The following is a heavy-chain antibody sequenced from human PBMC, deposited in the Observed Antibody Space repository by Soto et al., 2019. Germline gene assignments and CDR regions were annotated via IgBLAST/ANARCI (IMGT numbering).Heavy chain of an antibody. J-gene: IGHJ4*02. Sequence: GGSLRLSCAASGFTFSSYGMHWVGQAPGKGLEWVAVISYDGSNKYYADSVKGRSTISRDNSKNTLYLQMNSLRAEDTAVYYCAKDLRYYYGSGNFDYWGQGT. CDR1: GFTFSSYG. D-gene: IGHD3-10*01. V-gene: IGHV3-30*18. CDR2: ISYDGSNK. CDR3: AKDLRYYYGSGNFDY.